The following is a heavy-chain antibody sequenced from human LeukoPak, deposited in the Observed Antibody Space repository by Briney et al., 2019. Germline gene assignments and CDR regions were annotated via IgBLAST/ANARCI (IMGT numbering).Heavy chain of an antibody. CDR3: ARAPLPEPVGAFDY. CDR2: IIPIFGTA. D-gene: IGHD1-14*01. V-gene: IGHV1-69*13. Sequence: SVKVSCKASGYTFTSYGISWVRQAPGQGLEWMGGIIPIFGTANYAQKFQGRVTITADESTSTAYMELSSLRSEDTAVYYCARAPLPEPVGAFDYWGQGTLVTVSS. CDR1: GYTFTSYG. J-gene: IGHJ4*02.